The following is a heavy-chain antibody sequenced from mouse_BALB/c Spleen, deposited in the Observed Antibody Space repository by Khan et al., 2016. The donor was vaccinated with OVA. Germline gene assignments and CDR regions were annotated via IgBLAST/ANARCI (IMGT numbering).Heavy chain of an antibody. J-gene: IGHJ4*01. Sequence: QVQLQQSGPELVKPGASVRISCKASGSTFTSYYIHWVKQRPGQGLEWIGWIYPGNVNTNYNENFKGKATLTADKSSSTAYMLLSSLTSEDYAFYFCTIVSYFGTSAMDYWGQGPSVIVSS. CDR3: TIVSYFGTSAMDY. V-gene: IGHV1S56*01. D-gene: IGHD1-1*01. CDR1: GSTFTSYY. CDR2: IYPGNVNT.